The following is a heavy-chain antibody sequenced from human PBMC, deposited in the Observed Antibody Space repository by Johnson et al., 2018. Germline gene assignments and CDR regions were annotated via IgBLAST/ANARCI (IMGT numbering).Heavy chain of an antibody. Sequence: EVQLLEYGGGLVQPGGSXRLSCAASGFTFSNYWMSWVRQAPGQGLEWVANIKQAGSEKYYVASVKGRFTISRDNAKNSLYLQMTSLRAEDPAVYYCARDENYCSSTSCYPLAQHWGQGTLVTVSS. J-gene: IGHJ1*01. CDR1: GFTFSNYW. D-gene: IGHD2-2*01. CDR2: IKQAGSEK. V-gene: IGHV3-7*01. CDR3: ARDENYCSSTSCYPLAQH.